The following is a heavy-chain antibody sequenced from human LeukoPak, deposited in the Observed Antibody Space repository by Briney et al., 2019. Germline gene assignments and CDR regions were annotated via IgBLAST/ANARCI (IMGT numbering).Heavy chain of an antibody. J-gene: IGHJ4*02. Sequence: PGGSLRLSCAASGFTFSDHYMDWVRQAPGKGLEWVGRTRNKANSYTTEYAASVKGRFTISRDDSKNSLYLQMNSLRAEDTAVYYCARDPPGIAASGTYWGQGTLVTVSS. CDR1: GFTFSDHY. V-gene: IGHV3-72*01. D-gene: IGHD6-13*01. CDR3: ARDPPGIAASGTY. CDR2: TRNKANSYTT.